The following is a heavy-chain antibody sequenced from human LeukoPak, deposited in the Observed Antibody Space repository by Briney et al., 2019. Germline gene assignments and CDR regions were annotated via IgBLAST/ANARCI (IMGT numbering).Heavy chain of an antibody. CDR1: GGSISSYY. D-gene: IGHD2-21*01. Sequence: SETLSLTCTVSGGSISSYYWSWIRQPPGKGLEWIGYIYYSGSANYNPSLKSRVTVSLDTSKSQFSLKLSSVTAADTAVYYCARQGGESPDFDYWGQGTLVTVSS. J-gene: IGHJ4*02. CDR2: IYYSGSA. CDR3: ARQGGESPDFDY. V-gene: IGHV4-59*08.